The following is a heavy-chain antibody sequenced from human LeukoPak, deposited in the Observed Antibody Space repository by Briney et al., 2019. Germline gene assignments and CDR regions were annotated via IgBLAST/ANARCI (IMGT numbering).Heavy chain of an antibody. V-gene: IGHV3-9*01. CDR1: GFTFDDYA. J-gene: IGHJ4*02. D-gene: IGHD1-1*01. CDR3: AKVTSGTSDY. CDR2: ISWNSGSI. Sequence: GRSLRLSCAASGFTFDDYAMHWVRQAPGEGLEWVSGISWNSGSIGYADSVKGRFTISRDNAKNSLYLQMNSLRAEDTALYYCAKVTSGTSDYWGQGTLVTVSS.